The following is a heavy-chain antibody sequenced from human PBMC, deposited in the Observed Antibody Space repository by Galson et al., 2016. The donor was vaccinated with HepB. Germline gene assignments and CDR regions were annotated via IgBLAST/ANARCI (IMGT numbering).Heavy chain of an antibody. V-gene: IGHV1-18*01. D-gene: IGHD5/OR15-5a*01. CDR1: GYIFTSFG. CDR3: ARVRLVSAGLNDY. J-gene: IGHJ4*02. Sequence: SVKVSCKASGYIFTSFGISWVRQAPGQGLEWMGWISGYSDKTEYAQNLQGRVTVTTDTSATTAYLELRSLRSDDTAVYYCARVRLVSAGLNDYWGQGTLVTVSS. CDR2: ISGYSDKT.